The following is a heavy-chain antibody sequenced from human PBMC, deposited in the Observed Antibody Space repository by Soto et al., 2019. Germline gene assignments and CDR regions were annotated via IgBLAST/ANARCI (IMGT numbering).Heavy chain of an antibody. D-gene: IGHD3-10*01. J-gene: IGHJ4*02. CDR1: GGSITGAYYY. CDR3: ARDGSGTYYPIDY. V-gene: IGHV4-39*01. Sequence: SETLSLTCTVSGGSITGAYYYWGWIRQSPGKGLEYIGSIHYSGRTYYNPSLQGRVTVSVDTSKNQFSLRLVSVTAADTAVYYCARDGSGTYYPIDYWGQGTLVTVSS. CDR2: IHYSGRT.